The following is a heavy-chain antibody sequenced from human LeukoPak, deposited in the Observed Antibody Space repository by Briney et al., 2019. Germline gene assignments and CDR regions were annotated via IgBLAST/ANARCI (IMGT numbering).Heavy chain of an antibody. CDR1: GGSITGYY. CDR3: ARRHILTGYCFDF. D-gene: IGHD3-9*01. Sequence: SETLSLTCAVYGGSITGYYWSWIRQTPGRGLEWVGEIHYTGATSYNPSLKSRATISTDTSKNQFSLRLSSVTAADTAVYYCARRHILTGYCFDFWGQGALVTVSS. V-gene: IGHV4-34*01. J-gene: IGHJ4*02. CDR2: IHYTGAT.